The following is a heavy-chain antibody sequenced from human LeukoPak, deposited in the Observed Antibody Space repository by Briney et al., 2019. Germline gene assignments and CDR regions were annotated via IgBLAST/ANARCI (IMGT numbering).Heavy chain of an antibody. CDR3: ARDYPHQRFDI. V-gene: IGHV1-2*02. J-gene: IGHJ4*02. D-gene: IGHD2-2*01. CDR2: ISPNSGAT. Sequence: ASVKVSCTASGSLWIHWMRQAPGQGLEWVGYISPNSGATGLAQKFQGRVTVTRDTSLSTVYMELNGLTSDDTAMYFCARDYPHQRFDIWGQGTLVTVTS. CDR1: GSLW.